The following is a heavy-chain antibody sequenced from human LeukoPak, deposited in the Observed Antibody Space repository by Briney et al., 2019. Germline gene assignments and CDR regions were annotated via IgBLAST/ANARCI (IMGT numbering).Heavy chain of an antibody. J-gene: IGHJ4*02. V-gene: IGHV3-73*01. D-gene: IGHD3-22*01. CDR2: IRSKANSYAT. Sequence: GGSLRLSCAASGFTFSSYAMSWVRKASGKGLEWVGRIRSKANSYATAYAASVKGRFTISRDDSENTAYLQMNSLKTEDTAVDYRTRPGRDYYYSRPHLTPPEYLGQGTLVTVSS. CDR1: GFTFSSYA. CDR3: TRPGRDYYYSRPHLTPPEY.